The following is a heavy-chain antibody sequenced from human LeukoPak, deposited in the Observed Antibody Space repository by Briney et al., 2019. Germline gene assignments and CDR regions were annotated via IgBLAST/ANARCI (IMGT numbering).Heavy chain of an antibody. CDR1: GFTFSDYY. CDR2: IKQDGSEK. V-gene: IGHV3-7*01. CDR3: ARDKEDAFDI. Sequence: PGGSLRLSCAASGFTFSDYYMSWIRQAPGKGLEWVANIKQDGSEKYYVDSVKGRFTISRDNAKNSLYLQMNSLRAEDTAVYYCARDKEDAFDIWGQGTMVTVSS. J-gene: IGHJ3*02.